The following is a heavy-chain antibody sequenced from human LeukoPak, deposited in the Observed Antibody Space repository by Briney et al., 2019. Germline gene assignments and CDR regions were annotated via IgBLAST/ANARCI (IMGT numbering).Heavy chain of an antibody. J-gene: IGHJ5*02. Sequence: GGSLRLSCAASGFTFSSYAMHWVRQAPGKGLEWVAVISYDGSNKYYADSVKGRFTISRDNSKNTLYLQMNSLRAEDTAVYYCARDYYDSSGCPMTYNWFDPWGQGTLVTVSS. CDR2: ISYDGSNK. CDR3: ARDYYDSSGCPMTYNWFDP. CDR1: GFTFSSYA. D-gene: IGHD3-22*01. V-gene: IGHV3-30*04.